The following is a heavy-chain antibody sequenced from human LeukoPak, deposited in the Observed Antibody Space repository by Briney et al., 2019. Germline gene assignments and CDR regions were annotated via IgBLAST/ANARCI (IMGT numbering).Heavy chain of an antibody. J-gene: IGHJ4*02. D-gene: IGHD6-13*01. Sequence: SQTLSLTCTVSDGSISSGSYYWTWIRQPAGKGQEWIGRISTSGSTNYNPSLKSRVTISADTSKNQFSLKLNSVTAADTAVYYCARAAAAGLDSWGQGTLVTVSS. CDR2: ISTSGST. CDR1: DGSISSGSYY. CDR3: ARAAAAGLDS. V-gene: IGHV4-61*02.